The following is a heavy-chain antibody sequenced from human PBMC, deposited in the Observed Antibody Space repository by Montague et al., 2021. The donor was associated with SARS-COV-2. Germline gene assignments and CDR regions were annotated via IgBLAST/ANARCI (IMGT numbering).Heavy chain of an antibody. CDR2: IYYSGST. Sequence: SETLSLTCTVSGGSISSYYWSWIRQPPGRGLEWIGYIYYSGSTNYNPSLKSRVTISVDTSKNQFSLKLSSVTAADTAVYYCARVAGVVAAGPLNYYGMDVWGQGTTVTVSS. CDR1: GGSISSYY. J-gene: IGHJ6*01. V-gene: IGHV4-59*13. D-gene: IGHD2-15*01. CDR3: ARVAGVVAAGPLNYYGMDV.